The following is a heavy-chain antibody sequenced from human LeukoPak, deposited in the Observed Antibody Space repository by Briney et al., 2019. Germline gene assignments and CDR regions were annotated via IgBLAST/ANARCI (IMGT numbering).Heavy chain of an antibody. D-gene: IGHD1-26*01. V-gene: IGHV1-69*04. CDR2: IIPILGIA. Sequence: ASVKVSCKASGGTFSSYAISWVRRAPGQGLEWMGRIIPILGIANYAQKFQGRVTITADKSTSTAYVELSSLRSEDTAVYYCARSGRQLPNFYYFDYWGQGTLVTVSS. J-gene: IGHJ4*02. CDR1: GGTFSSYA. CDR3: ARSGRQLPNFYYFDY.